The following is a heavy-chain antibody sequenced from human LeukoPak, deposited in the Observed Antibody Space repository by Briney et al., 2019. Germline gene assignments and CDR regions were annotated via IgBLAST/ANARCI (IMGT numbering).Heavy chain of an antibody. Sequence: GGSLRLSCAASGFTFGEYTMHWIRQVSGNSLEWVSLINWVGDSTYYAESVRGRFTISRDNSKNSVYLQMNSLRSEDSGLYFCVKNIDYYDSSGPFDYWGLGTLVTVSS. CDR3: VKNIDYYDSSGPFDY. CDR1: GFTFGEYT. V-gene: IGHV3-43*01. CDR2: INWVGDST. J-gene: IGHJ4*02. D-gene: IGHD3-22*01.